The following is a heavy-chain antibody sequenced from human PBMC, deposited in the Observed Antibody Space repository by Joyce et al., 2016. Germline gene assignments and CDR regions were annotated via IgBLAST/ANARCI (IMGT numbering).Heavy chain of an antibody. V-gene: IGHV3-74*03. Sequence: AASGFTFNSHWMHWVRQAPGKGLVWISRIDSEGGRITYADSVKGRFTSSRGNARNTLYLRMNSLRADDTALYYCVRVRDTGFAFDIWGQGTVVAVSS. D-gene: IGHD1-14*01. J-gene: IGHJ3*02. CDR3: VRVRDTGFAFDI. CDR1: GFTFNSHW. CDR2: IDSEGGRI.